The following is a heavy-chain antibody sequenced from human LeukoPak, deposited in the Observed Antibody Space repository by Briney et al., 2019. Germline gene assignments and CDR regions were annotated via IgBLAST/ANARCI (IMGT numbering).Heavy chain of an antibody. Sequence: ASVKVSCKASGYTFTGYYMHWVRQAPGQGLEWMGIINPSGGSTSYAQKFQGRVTMTRDTSTSTVYMELSSLRSEDTAVYYCARDRGVAARLDYWGQGTLVTVSS. V-gene: IGHV1-46*01. J-gene: IGHJ4*02. CDR3: ARDRGVAARLDY. CDR2: INPSGGST. CDR1: GYTFTGYY. D-gene: IGHD3-10*01.